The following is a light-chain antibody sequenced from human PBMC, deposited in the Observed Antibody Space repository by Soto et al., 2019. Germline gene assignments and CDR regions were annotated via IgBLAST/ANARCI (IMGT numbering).Light chain of an antibody. CDR3: QQYDSYCT. Sequence: DIQMTQSPSTLSASVGDRVTITCRASQSIGSWLAWYQQKPGKAPKFLIYKASTLESGVPSRFSGSGSGTEFTITISRLQPSDVATYYCQQYDSYCTVGQGTKVEIK. CDR2: KAS. J-gene: IGKJ1*01. CDR1: QSIGSW. V-gene: IGKV1-5*03.